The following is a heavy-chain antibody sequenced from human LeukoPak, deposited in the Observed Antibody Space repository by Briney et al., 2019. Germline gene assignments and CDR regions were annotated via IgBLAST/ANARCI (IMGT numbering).Heavy chain of an antibody. J-gene: IGHJ3*02. CDR2: ISGDGGST. D-gene: IGHD3-22*01. V-gene: IGHV3-43*02. Sequence: PGGSLRLSCAASGFTFDDYAMHWVRQAPGKGLEWVSLISGDGGSTYYADSVKGRFTSSRDNSKNSLYLQMNSLRTEDTALYYCAKSQRCCYDSSGYYYEDAFDIWGQGTMVTVSS. CDR3: AKSQRCCYDSSGYYYEDAFDI. CDR1: GFTFDDYA.